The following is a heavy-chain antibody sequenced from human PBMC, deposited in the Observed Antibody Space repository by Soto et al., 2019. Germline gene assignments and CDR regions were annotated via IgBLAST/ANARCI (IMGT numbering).Heavy chain of an antibody. CDR2: IKSKAFGGTP. J-gene: IGHJ5*01. V-gene: IGHV3-49*03. D-gene: IGHD5-18*01. CDR1: GFTFGDYA. CDR3: TRGHYGRGFCSGAFDS. Sequence: GGSLRLSCSPSGFTFGDYAMNWFRQAPGKGLGWVGFIKSKAFGGTPEYAASVKGRFTISRDDSMSIAYLQMNSLKTDDTAVYYCTRGHYGRGFCSGAFDSWGQGTPVTVSS.